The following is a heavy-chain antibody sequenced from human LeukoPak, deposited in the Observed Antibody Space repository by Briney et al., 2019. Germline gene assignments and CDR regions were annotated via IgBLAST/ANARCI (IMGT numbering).Heavy chain of an antibody. CDR1: GFTFSRYG. J-gene: IGHJ4*02. D-gene: IGHD3-9*01. CDR3: ARGSQYNILTGFIVGAMDDFDY. CDR2: TRFDGKNK. Sequence: GGSLRLSCAASGFTFSRYGMHWVRQAPGKGLEWVSFTRFDGKNKYYADCVKGRFTISKDSSKNTLDLQMHSLTTEDTAVYYCARGSQYNILTGFIVGAMDDFDYWGQGTLVTVSS. V-gene: IGHV3-30*02.